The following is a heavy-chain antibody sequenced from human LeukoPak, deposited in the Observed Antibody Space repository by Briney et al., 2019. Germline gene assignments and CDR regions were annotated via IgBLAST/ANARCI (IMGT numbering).Heavy chain of an antibody. J-gene: IGHJ5*02. CDR2: INHSGSA. D-gene: IGHD1-20*01. Sequence: PSKTLSLTCAVYGGSFSDYYWSWIRQPPGKGLEWIGDINHSGSANYNPSLKSRVTISVDKSVRQFFLKISPVIVADTAIYYCARERASNNFNNWLDPWGPETLVTVSS. CDR1: GGSFSDYY. CDR3: ARERASNNFNNWLDP. V-gene: IGHV4-34*01.